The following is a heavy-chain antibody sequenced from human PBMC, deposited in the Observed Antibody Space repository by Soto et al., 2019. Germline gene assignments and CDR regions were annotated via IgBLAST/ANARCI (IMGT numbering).Heavy chain of an antibody. CDR3: XRAHTAMANGYYYGMDV. J-gene: IGHJ6*02. CDR2: IYYSGST. CDR1: GGSISSGGYY. D-gene: IGHD5-18*01. V-gene: IGHV4-31*03. Sequence: SETLSLNCTVSGGSISSGGYYWSWIRQHPGKGLEWIGYIYYSGSTYYNPSLKSRVTISVDTSKNQFSLKLSSVTAADTAVYYCXRAHTAMANGYYYGMDVWGQGTTVTVSS.